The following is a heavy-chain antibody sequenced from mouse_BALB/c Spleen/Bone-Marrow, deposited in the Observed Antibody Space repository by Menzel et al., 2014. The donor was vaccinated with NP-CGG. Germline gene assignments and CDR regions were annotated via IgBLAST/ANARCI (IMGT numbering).Heavy chain of an antibody. Sequence: EVKLVESGGDLVKPGGSLKLSCAGSGFTFSSYGMSWVRQTPDKRLEWVATISSGGTYTYYPDSVKGRFTISRDNAKHTLYLQMSSLKSEDTAMYYCARQGTTVVAPAMDYWGQGTSVTVSS. CDR1: GFTFSSYG. D-gene: IGHD1-1*01. CDR3: ARQGTTVVAPAMDY. V-gene: IGHV5-6*01. J-gene: IGHJ4*01. CDR2: ISSGGTYT.